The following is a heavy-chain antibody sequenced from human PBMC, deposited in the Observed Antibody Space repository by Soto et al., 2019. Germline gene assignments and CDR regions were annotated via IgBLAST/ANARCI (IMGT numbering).Heavy chain of an antibody. V-gene: IGHV1-69*01. CDR2: IIPIFGTA. CDR1: GGTFSSYA. D-gene: IGHD5-18*01. Sequence: QVQLVQSGAEVKKPGSSVTVSCKASGGTFSSYAISWVRQAPGQGLEWMGGIIPIFGTANYAQKFQGRVTITADESTSTAYMELSSLRSEDTAVYYCARPLGAMVDRYYYGMDVWGQGTTVTVSS. CDR3: ARPLGAMVDRYYYGMDV. J-gene: IGHJ6*02.